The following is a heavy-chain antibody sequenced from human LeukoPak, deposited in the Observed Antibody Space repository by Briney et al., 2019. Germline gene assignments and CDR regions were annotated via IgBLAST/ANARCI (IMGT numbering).Heavy chain of an antibody. Sequence: GASVKVSCKASGYTFTSYYMHWVRQAPGQGLEWMGIINPSGGSTSYAQKFQGRVTMTRDMSTSTVYMELSSLRSEDTAVYYCARDLCYYGSGLRGYYYYYYMDVWGKGTTVTVSS. CDR1: GYTFTSYY. CDR3: ARDLCYYGSGLRGYYYYYYMDV. J-gene: IGHJ6*03. CDR2: INPSGGST. V-gene: IGHV1-46*01. D-gene: IGHD3-10*01.